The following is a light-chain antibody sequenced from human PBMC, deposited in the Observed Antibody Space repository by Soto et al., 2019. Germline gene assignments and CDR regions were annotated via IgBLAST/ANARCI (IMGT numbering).Light chain of an antibody. CDR2: KAS. CDR1: QSISNW. J-gene: IGKJ4*01. CDR3: QQYKTYALS. Sequence: DIQMTQSPSTLSASVGDRVTITCRASQSISNWLAWYQQKPGKAPKLLIYKASSLKSGVSSSLSRSGSATAFTLTIVSLQNDDFATYYCQQYKTYALSFGGGNEVVIK. V-gene: IGKV1-5*03.